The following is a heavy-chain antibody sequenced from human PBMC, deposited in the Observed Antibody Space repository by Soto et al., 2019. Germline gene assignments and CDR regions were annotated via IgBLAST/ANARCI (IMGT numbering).Heavy chain of an antibody. Sequence: QITLKESGPPLVKPTQTLTLTCTFSGFSLSTSGVGVGWIRQPPGKALECLALIYWNDDKRYSPSLKSRLTITKDTSKNQLVLTRTNMDPVDTATYYCAHRGSSWSQGPNNWFDPWGQGTLVTVSS. V-gene: IGHV2-5*01. J-gene: IGHJ5*02. CDR3: AHRGSSWSQGPNNWFDP. D-gene: IGHD6-13*01. CDR1: GFSLSTSGVG. CDR2: IYWNDDK.